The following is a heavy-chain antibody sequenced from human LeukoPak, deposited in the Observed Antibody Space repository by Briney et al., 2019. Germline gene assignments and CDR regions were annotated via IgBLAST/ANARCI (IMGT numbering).Heavy chain of an antibody. D-gene: IGHD5-24*01. V-gene: IGHV4-34*01. CDR1: GGPFSDYY. CDR3: ARGEGARDGYNYEGPFYFDY. J-gene: IGHJ4*02. Sequence: SETLSLTCAVYGGPFSDYYWSWIRQPPGRGLEWIGKINHSGSTNYRPSLKSRVTISIDTSKNQFSLKLKSMTAADTAVYYCARGEGARDGYNYEGPFYFDYWGQGTLVTVSS. CDR2: INHSGST.